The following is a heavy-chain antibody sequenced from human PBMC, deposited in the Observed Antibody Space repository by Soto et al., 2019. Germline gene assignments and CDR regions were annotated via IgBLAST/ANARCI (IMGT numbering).Heavy chain of an antibody. D-gene: IGHD1-26*01. V-gene: IGHV1-69*13. CDR2: IIPIFGTA. Sequence: SVKVSCKASGGTFSSYAISWVRQAPGQGLEWMGGIIPIFGTANYAQKFQGRVTITADESTSTAYMELSSLRSEDTAVYYCAFQSGSYVSNYCYYGMDVWGQGTTVTVSS. CDR1: GGTFSSYA. CDR3: AFQSGSYVSNYCYYGMDV. J-gene: IGHJ6*02.